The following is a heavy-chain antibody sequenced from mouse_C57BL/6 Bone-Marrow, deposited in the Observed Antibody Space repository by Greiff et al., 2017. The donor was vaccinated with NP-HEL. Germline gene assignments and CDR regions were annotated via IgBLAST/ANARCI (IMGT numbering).Heavy chain of an antibody. CDR1: GFTFCDAL. J-gene: IGHJ3*01. CDR3: TRGPPFAY. V-gene: IGHV6-6*01. CDR2: IRNKANNHAT. Sequence: EVKVEESGGGLVQPGGSMKLSCAASGFTFCDALIGLVRQSPEKGLEWVAEIRNKANNHATYYAESVKGRFTISRDDSKSSVYLQMNSLRAEDTGIYYCTRGPPFAYWGQGTLVTVSA.